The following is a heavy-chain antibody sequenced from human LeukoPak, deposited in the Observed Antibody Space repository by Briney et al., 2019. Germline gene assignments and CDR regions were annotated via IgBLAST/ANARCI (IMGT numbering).Heavy chain of an antibody. CDR3: ARDVPDDYYYYGMDV. V-gene: IGHV3-53*01. CDR2: IYSGGST. Sequence: GGSLRLSCAASGFTVSSNYMSWVRQAPGKGLEWVSVIYSGGSTYYADSVKGRFTISRDNSKNTLCLQMNSLRAEDTAVYYCARDVPDDYYYYGMDVWGQGTTVTVSS. J-gene: IGHJ6*02. D-gene: IGHD2-2*01. CDR1: GFTVSSNY.